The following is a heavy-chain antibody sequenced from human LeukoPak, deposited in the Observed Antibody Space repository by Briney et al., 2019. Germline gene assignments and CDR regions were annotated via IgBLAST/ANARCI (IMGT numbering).Heavy chain of an antibody. J-gene: IGHJ3*02. CDR3: ARDAGICSGGSCYYVFGAAFDI. Sequence: HSGGSLRLSCAASGFTFSSYEMNWVRQAPGKGLEWVSYISSSGSTIYYADSVKGRFTISRDNAKNSLYLQMNSLRAEDTAVYYCARDAGICSGGSCYYVFGAAFDIWGQGTMVTVSS. D-gene: IGHD2-15*01. V-gene: IGHV3-48*03. CDR2: ISSSGSTI. CDR1: GFTFSSYE.